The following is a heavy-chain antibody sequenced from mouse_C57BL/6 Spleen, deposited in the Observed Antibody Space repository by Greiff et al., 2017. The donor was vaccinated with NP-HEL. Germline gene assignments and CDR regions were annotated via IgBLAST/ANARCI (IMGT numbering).Heavy chain of an antibody. Sequence: VQLQQPGAELVKPGASVKLSCKASGYTFTSYWMHWVKQRPGQGLEWIGMIHPNSGSTNYNEKFKSKATLTVDKSSSTAYMQLSSLTAEDSAVYYCARGGDYWYFAVWGTGTTVTVSS. J-gene: IGHJ1*03. CDR1: GYTFTSYW. CDR3: ARGGDYWYFAV. CDR2: IHPNSGST. V-gene: IGHV1-64*01.